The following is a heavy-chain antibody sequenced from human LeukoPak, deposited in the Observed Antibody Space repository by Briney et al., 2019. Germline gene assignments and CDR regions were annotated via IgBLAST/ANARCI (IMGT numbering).Heavy chain of an antibody. J-gene: IGHJ4*02. D-gene: IGHD1-1*01. V-gene: IGHV3-23*01. CDR3: AKDLRGQLGPRHCDY. Sequence: HPGGSLRLSCAASGFTFSNYAMSWVRQAPGKGLEWVSAISGGGGTTYYADPVRGRFTISRDNSKNTLYLQMNSLRAEDTAVYYCAKDLRGQLGPRHCDYWGQGTLLTVSS. CDR1: GFTFSNYA. CDR2: ISGGGGTT.